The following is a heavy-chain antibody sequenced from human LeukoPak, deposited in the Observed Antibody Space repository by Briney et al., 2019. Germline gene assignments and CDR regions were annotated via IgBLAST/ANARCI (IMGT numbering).Heavy chain of an antibody. D-gene: IGHD2-21*02. Sequence: PGGSLRLSCAASGFPFSSYSMSWVRQAQGKGLEWVSTIYYADDYTYYADSVKGRFTISRDNSKNTLFLQMNSLRAEDTAVYYCANSCGGDCELFEYWGQGTLVTVSS. CDR2: IYYADDYT. V-gene: IGHV3-23*05. J-gene: IGHJ4*02. CDR3: ANSCGGDCELFEY. CDR1: GFPFSSYS.